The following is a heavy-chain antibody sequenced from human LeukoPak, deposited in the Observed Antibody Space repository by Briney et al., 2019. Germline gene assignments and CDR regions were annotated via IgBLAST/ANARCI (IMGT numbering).Heavy chain of an antibody. J-gene: IGHJ4*02. CDR1: GYTLTSYD. V-gene: IGHV1-8*01. CDR2: MNPNSGRT. Sequence: SVRVSCKASGYTLTSYDINWVRQATGQGLEWMGWMNPNSGRTGYAQNFQGRITITRNTSISTAYMELSSLRSEDTAVYYCTRETSSRYFDYWGQGTLVTVSS. CDR3: TRETSSRYFDY.